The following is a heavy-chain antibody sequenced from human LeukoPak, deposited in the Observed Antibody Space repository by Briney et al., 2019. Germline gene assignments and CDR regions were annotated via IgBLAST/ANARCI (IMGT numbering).Heavy chain of an antibody. D-gene: IGHD3-22*01. V-gene: IGHV3-21*01. CDR3: ARERYYDSSFDY. J-gene: IGHJ4*02. Sequence: PGGSLRLSCAASGFTFSSYAMSWVRQAPGKGLEWVSSISSSSSYIYYADSVKGRFTISRDNAKNSLYLQMNSLRAEDTAVYYCARERYYDSSFDYWGQGTLVTVSS. CDR2: ISSSSSYI. CDR1: GFTFSSYA.